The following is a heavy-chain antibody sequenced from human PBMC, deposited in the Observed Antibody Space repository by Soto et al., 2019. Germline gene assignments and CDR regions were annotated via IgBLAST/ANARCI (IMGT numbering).Heavy chain of an antibody. Sequence: QVQLVESGGGVVQPGRSLRLSCAASGFIVSFYGMHWVRQAPGKGLEWVAVISDDGSRKYSADSVKGRFTISRDNSKNTVYLQMNSLRAEDTAVYYCAKLTTHYFDSSGPVPRNNLDYWGQGTLVTVSA. CDR3: AKLTTHYFDSSGPVPRNNLDY. CDR1: GFIVSFYG. V-gene: IGHV3-30*18. CDR2: ISDDGSRK. D-gene: IGHD3-22*01. J-gene: IGHJ4*01.